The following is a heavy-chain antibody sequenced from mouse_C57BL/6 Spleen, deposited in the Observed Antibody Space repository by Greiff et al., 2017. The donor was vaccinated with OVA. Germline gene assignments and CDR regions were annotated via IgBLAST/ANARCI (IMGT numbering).Heavy chain of an antibody. CDR2: IDPSDSET. V-gene: IGHV1-52*01. D-gene: IGHD1-1*01. CDR1: GYTFTSYW. CDR3: ARSSSPYYAMDY. Sequence: QVQLQQPGAELVRPGSSVKLSCKASGYTFTSYWMHWVKQRPIQGLEWIGNIDPSDSETHYNQKFKDKATLTVDNSSSTAYMQLSSLTSEDSAVDYCARSSSPYYAMDYWGQGTSVTVSS. J-gene: IGHJ4*01.